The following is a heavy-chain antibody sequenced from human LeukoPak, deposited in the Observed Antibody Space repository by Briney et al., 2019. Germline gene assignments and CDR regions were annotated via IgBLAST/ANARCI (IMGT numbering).Heavy chain of an antibody. V-gene: IGHV3-21*01. CDR3: ASRTFNCGGDCFLDY. Sequence: GGSLRPSCAASGFTFSRYSMNWVRQAPGKGLEWVSSISSSSSYIYYADSVKGRFTISRDNAKNSLYLQMNSLRAEDTAVYYCASRTFNCGGDCFLDYWGQGTLVTVSS. CDR2: ISSSSSYI. CDR1: GFTFSRYS. D-gene: IGHD2-21*02. J-gene: IGHJ4*02.